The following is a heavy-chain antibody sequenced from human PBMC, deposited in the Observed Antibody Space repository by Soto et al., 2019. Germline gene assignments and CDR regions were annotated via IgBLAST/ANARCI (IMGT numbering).Heavy chain of an antibody. J-gene: IGHJ6*02. CDR2: ISYDGSNK. CDR3: ARVLFSTRTTHYYYYGMDV. CDR1: GFTFSSYA. V-gene: IGHV3-30-3*01. Sequence: QVQLVESGGGVVQPGRSLRLSCAASGFTFSSYAMHWVRQAPGKGLEWVAVISYDGSNKYYADSVKGRFTISRDNSKNTLYLQMNSLRAEDTAVYYCARVLFSTRTTHYYYYGMDVWGQGTTVTVSS. D-gene: IGHD1-7*01.